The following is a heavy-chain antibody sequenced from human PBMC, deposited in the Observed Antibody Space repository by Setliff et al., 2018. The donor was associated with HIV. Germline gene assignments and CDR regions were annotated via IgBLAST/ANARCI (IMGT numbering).Heavy chain of an antibody. Sequence: SETLSLTCTVSGDSITSGHFYWGWIRQAPGKGLEWIGNILDGRVTFFNPSLRGRVTISVDASKNQVSLNLRSVTAADGAVYHCARPHSGRGGGAYFDPWGQGSLVTVSS. J-gene: IGHJ5*02. CDR3: ARPHSGRGGGAYFDP. CDR2: ILDGRVT. V-gene: IGHV4-39*01. CDR1: GDSITSGHFY. D-gene: IGHD6-19*01.